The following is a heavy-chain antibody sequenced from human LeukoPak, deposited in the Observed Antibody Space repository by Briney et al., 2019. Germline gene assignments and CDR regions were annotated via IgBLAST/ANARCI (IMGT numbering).Heavy chain of an antibody. J-gene: IGHJ4*02. D-gene: IGHD5-18*01. V-gene: IGHV3-23*01. CDR3: AKDLGTAMGLFDY. CDR2: ISGSGGST. CDR1: GSTFSSYG. Sequence: GGSLRLSCAASGSTFSSYGMSWVRQAPGKGLEWVSAISGSGGSTYYADSVKGRSTISRDNSKNTLYLQMNSLRAEDTAVYYCAKDLGTAMGLFDYWGQGTLVTVSS.